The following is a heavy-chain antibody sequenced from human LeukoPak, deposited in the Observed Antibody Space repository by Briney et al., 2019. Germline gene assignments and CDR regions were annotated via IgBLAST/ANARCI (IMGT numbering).Heavy chain of an antibody. D-gene: IGHD3-9*01. Sequence: SVKVSCKASGFTFTSSAMQWVRQARGQRLEWIGWIVVGSGNTNYAQKFQERVTITRDMSTSTAYLELSSLRSEDTAVYYCAAEWQRITISGVPTNDAFDIWGQGTMVTVSS. J-gene: IGHJ3*02. CDR1: GFTFTSSA. CDR2: IVVGSGNT. CDR3: AAEWQRITISGVPTNDAFDI. V-gene: IGHV1-58*02.